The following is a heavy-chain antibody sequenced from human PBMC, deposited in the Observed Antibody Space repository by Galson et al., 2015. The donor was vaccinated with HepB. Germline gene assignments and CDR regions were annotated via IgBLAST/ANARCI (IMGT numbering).Heavy chain of an antibody. V-gene: IGHV1-24*01. CDR2: FDPEDGET. CDR1: GYTLTELS. Sequence: SVKVSCKVSGYTLTELSMHWVRQAPGKGLEWMGGFDPEDGETIYAQKFQGRVTMTEDTSTDTAYMELSSLRSEDTAVYYCATEELSITMVQGVINPGAFDIWGQGTMVTVSS. D-gene: IGHD3-10*01. CDR3: ATEELSITMVQGVINPGAFDI. J-gene: IGHJ3*02.